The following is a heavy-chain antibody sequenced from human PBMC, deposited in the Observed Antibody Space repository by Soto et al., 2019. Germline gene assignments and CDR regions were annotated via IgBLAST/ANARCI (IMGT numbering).Heavy chain of an antibody. CDR3: ARVITIFGVVIKDNWFDP. V-gene: IGHV1-18*01. J-gene: IGHJ5*02. CDR2: ISAYNGNT. Sequence: ASVKVSCKASGYTFTSYGISWVQQAPGQGLEWMGWISAYNGNTNYAQKLQGRVTMTTDTSTSTAYMELRSLRSDDTAVYYCARVITIFGVVIKDNWFDPWGQGTLVTVSS. D-gene: IGHD3-3*01. CDR1: GYTFTSYG.